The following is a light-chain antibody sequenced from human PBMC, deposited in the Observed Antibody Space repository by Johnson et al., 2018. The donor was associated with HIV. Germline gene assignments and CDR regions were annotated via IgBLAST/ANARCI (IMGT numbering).Light chain of an antibody. CDR1: IANIGNNY. Sequence: QPVLTQPPSVSAAPRQRVTISCSGGIANIGNNYVSWYQQLPGTAPKLLIYEHNKRPSGIPDRFSGSKSGTSATLDISGLQTGDEADYYCGTWDSGLSAGVFGTGTKVTVL. CDR3: GTWDSGLSAGV. V-gene: IGLV1-51*02. CDR2: EHN. J-gene: IGLJ1*01.